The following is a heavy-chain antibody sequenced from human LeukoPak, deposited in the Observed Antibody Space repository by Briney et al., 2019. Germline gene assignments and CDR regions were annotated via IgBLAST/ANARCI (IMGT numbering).Heavy chain of an antibody. CDR1: GGSFSGYY. D-gene: IGHD3-10*01. CDR3: ASENLSMVRGVIRFGLCY. CDR2: INHSGST. V-gene: IGHV4-34*01. J-gene: IGHJ4*02. Sequence: PSETLSLTCAVYGGSFSGYYWNWIRQPPGKGLEWIGEINHSGSTSYNPSLKSRVTISVDTSKNQFSLKLSSVTAADTAVYYCASENLSMVRGVIRFGLCYWGQGTLVTVSS.